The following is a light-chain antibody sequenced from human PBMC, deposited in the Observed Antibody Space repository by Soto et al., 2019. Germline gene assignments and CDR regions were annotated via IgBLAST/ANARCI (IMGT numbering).Light chain of an antibody. V-gene: IGKV1-9*01. CDR3: QQVKTYPRT. CDR1: QAVPNN. CDR2: EES. Sequence: DIHFTHSPSFLSASVGDRVTITCRPSQAVPNNMAWYQQKPGKPPKLLIYEESTLHSGVPSRFSGRKSGTQFTLTIDSLQPEDFATYYCQQVKTYPRTFGGGTKVEIK. J-gene: IGKJ4*01.